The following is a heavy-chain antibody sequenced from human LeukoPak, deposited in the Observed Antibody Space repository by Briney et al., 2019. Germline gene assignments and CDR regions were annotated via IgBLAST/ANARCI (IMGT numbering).Heavy chain of an antibody. J-gene: IGHJ4*02. Sequence: PSETLSLTCAVYCGSFSGYYWSWIRQPPGKGLEWIGEINHSGSTNYNPSLKSRVTISVDTSKNQFSLKLSSVTAADTAVYYCARGASSGSYSYFDYWGQGTLVTVSS. CDR3: ARGASSGSYSYFDY. CDR1: CGSFSGYY. D-gene: IGHD1-26*01. V-gene: IGHV4-34*01. CDR2: INHSGST.